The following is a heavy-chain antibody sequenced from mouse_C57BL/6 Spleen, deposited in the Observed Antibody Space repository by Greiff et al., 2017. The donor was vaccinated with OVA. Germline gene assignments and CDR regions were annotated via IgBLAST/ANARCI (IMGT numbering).Heavy chain of an antibody. CDR1: GYTFTSYW. J-gene: IGHJ4*01. CDR3: DRDYYDSKYYAMDY. V-gene: IGHV1-55*01. CDR2: IYPGSGST. D-gene: IGHD1-1*01. Sequence: QVQLQQPGAELVKPGASVKMSCKASGYTFTSYWITWVKQRPGQGLEWIGDIYPGSGSTNYNEKFKSKATLTVDTSSSTANMQHSRLTSEDSAVYDCDRDYYDSKYYAMDYWGQGTSVTVSS.